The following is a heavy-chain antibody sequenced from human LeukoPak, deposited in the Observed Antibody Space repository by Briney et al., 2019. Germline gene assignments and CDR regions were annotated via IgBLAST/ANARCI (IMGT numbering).Heavy chain of an antibody. J-gene: IGHJ4*02. D-gene: IGHD5-24*01. CDR2: IYDIGRT. CDR1: GGSISSYY. V-gene: IGHV4-59*01. Sequence: SEPLSLTCTVSGGSISSYYWSWSRPPPGKGLEWIGYIYDIGRTNYNPSLQRRVTRSVDTSKNQFSLKLSSVTAADTAVYYGASQRWLQSTPFDYWGQGTLVTVSS. CDR3: ASQRWLQSTPFDY.